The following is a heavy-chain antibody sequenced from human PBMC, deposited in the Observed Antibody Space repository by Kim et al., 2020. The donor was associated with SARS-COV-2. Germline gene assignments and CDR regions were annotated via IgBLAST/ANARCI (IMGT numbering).Heavy chain of an antibody. V-gene: IGHV3-23*01. D-gene: IGHD2-15*01. CDR2: ISASGNSP. Sequence: GGSLRLSCAASGFTFSNYAMTWVRQAPGKGLEWVSSISASGNSPYHADSVKGRFTISRDNSKNTVYLQMSSLRADDTAVYYCAKEACSAGTCYVGMDVWGQGTTVTVSS. CDR1: GFTFSNYA. CDR3: AKEACSAGTCYVGMDV. J-gene: IGHJ6*02.